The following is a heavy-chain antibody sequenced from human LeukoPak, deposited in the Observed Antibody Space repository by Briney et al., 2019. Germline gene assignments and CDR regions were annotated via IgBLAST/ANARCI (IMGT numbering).Heavy chain of an antibody. CDR1: GFTFSSYW. CDR2: IESDGGST. V-gene: IGHV3-74*01. Sequence: GGSLRLSCAASGFTFSSYWMHWVRQAPGKGLVWVSRIESDGGSTTYADSVKGRFTISRDNAKNTLYLQMNSLRAEDTAVYYCARGPATAPCDYWGQGTLVTASS. J-gene: IGHJ4*02. D-gene: IGHD2-21*02. CDR3: ARGPATAPCDY.